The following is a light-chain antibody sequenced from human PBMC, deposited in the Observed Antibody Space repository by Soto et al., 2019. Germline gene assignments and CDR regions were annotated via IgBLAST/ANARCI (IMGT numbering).Light chain of an antibody. CDR1: QRISNW. CDR3: QQEIT. Sequence: DIQMTQSPSTLSASVGDRVTITCRASQRISNWLAWYQQKPGKAPKLLIYKASTLESGVPSRFSGSGSGTEFTLTITSLQPDDFATYYCQQEITFGPGTKVDVK. V-gene: IGKV1-5*03. J-gene: IGKJ3*01. CDR2: KAS.